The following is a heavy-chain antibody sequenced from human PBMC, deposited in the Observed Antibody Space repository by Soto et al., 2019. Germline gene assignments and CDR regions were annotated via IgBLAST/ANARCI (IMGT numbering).Heavy chain of an antibody. J-gene: IGHJ4*02. CDR2: INHSGST. CDR1: GGSFSGYY. V-gene: IGHV4-34*01. D-gene: IGHD2-15*01. CDR3: ARGGVVVKWLYYY. Sequence: SETLSLTCAVYGGSFSGYYWSWIRQPPGKGLEWIGEINHSGSTNYNPSLKSRVTISVDTSKNQFSLKLSSVTAADTAVYYCARGGVVVKWLYYYWGQGTLVTVSS.